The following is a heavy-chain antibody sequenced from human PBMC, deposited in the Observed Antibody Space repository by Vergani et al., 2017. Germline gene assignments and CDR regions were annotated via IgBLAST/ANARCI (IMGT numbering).Heavy chain of an antibody. CDR2: IYHIGGA. CDR3: ARTESFILRYFHWAL. CDR1: GGSITSSSYY. V-gene: IGHV4-39*01. Sequence: QLHLQESGPGLVKTSETLSLTCTVSGGSITSSSYYWGWIRQPPGKGLEWIGNIYHIGGAYYNPSLKGRVTISVDTSKNQFSLEVTSVTAADTAIYFCARTESFILRYFHWALWGQGTLVTVSS. D-gene: IGHD3-9*01. J-gene: IGHJ4*02.